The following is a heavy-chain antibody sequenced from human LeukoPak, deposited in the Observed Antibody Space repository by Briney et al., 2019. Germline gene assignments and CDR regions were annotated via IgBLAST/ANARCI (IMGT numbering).Heavy chain of an antibody. CDR3: AISHRKEIGYCSSTSCYYFDY. J-gene: IGHJ4*02. V-gene: IGHV1-69*06. CDR2: IIPIFGTT. D-gene: IGHD2-2*01. CDR1: GGTFRNFA. Sequence: GASVKVSCKASGGTFRNFAIGWVRQAPGQGLEWMGGIIPIFGTTNYPQKFQGRVTITADKSTSTAYMELTSLRSEDTAVYYCAISHRKEIGYCSSTSCYYFDYWGQGTLVTVSS.